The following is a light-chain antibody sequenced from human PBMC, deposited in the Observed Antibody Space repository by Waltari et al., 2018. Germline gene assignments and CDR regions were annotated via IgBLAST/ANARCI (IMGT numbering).Light chain of an antibody. CDR1: SSDVGGSNY. Sequence: QSALTQPASVSGSPGQSITISCTGTSSDVGGSNYVSWYQQYPGKAPKLIIRDVSGRPSWVSNRFSGSKSCNTASLTISGLQAEDEADYYCSSYASGSAFYVFGTATKVTVL. V-gene: IGLV2-14*03. CDR3: SSYASGSAFYV. CDR2: DVS. J-gene: IGLJ1*01.